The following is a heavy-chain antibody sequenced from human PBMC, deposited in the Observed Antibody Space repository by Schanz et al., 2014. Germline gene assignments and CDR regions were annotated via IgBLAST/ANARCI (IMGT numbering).Heavy chain of an antibody. CDR3: ARDTTWRLDL. CDR2: VFPNGIT. J-gene: IGHJ2*01. Sequence: QVQLQESGPGLVKPSQTLSLTCTVSGGSISSGTYYWSWIRQPAGKALEWVGRVFPNGITNYNPSLKSRVPISLDASKNHFSLTRTSLTAADTAVYYCARDTTWRLDLWGRGTLVTVPS. CDR1: GGSISSGTYY. V-gene: IGHV4-61*02. D-gene: IGHD1-1*01.